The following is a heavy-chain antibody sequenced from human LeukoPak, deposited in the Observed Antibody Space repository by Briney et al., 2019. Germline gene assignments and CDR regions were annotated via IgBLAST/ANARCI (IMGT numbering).Heavy chain of an antibody. CDR1: GFTFSSYA. J-gene: IGHJ4*02. CDR3: AKDVGYYDSSGYYLIFDY. V-gene: IGHV3-23*01. Sequence: PGGSLRLSCAASGFTFSSYAMSWVRQAPGKGLEWVSAISGSGGSTYYADSVKGRFTISRDNSKNTLYLQMNSLRAEDTAVYYCAKDVGYYDSSGYYLIFDYWGQGTLVTVSS. CDR2: ISGSGGST. D-gene: IGHD3-22*01.